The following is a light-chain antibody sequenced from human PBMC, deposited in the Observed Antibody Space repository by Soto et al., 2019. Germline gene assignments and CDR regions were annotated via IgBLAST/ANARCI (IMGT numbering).Light chain of an antibody. CDR3: QHYNSYPLT. CDR1: QSISTW. Sequence: DIQMTQSPSTLSASVGDRVTINCRASQSISTWLAWYQQKPGKAPKLLIYKASSLESGVPSRFSGSGSGTECTLTISSLQPDDFATYYCQHYNSYPLTFGGGTKVEIK. J-gene: IGKJ4*01. V-gene: IGKV1-5*03. CDR2: KAS.